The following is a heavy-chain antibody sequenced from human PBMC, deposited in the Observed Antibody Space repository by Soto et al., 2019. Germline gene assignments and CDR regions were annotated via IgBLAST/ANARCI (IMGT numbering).Heavy chain of an antibody. Sequence: EVQLVESGGGLVQPGGSLRLSCAASGFTFSSYWMPWVRQAPGKGLEWVSRIEGDGSAPTSAVSVKGRFTVARDDARNTLYLQMSSLRADDTAIYYGAREGLDTAGFFDVWGQGTMVTVSS. D-gene: IGHD6-25*01. J-gene: IGHJ3*01. CDR3: AREGLDTAGFFDV. CDR2: IEGDGSAP. CDR1: GFTFSSYW. V-gene: IGHV3-74*01.